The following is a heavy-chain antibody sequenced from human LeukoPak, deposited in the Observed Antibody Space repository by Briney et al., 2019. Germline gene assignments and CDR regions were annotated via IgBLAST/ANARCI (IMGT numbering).Heavy chain of an antibody. V-gene: IGHV4-30-4*01. D-gene: IGHD3-3*02. Sequence: SQTLSLTCTVSGGSISSGDYYWSWIRQPPGKGLEWIGYIYYSGSTSYNPSLKSRVTISVDTSKNQFSLKLSSVTAADTAVYYCARVLERNWFDPWGQGTLVTVSS. CDR1: GGSISSGDYY. CDR2: IYYSGST. J-gene: IGHJ5*02. CDR3: ARVLERNWFDP.